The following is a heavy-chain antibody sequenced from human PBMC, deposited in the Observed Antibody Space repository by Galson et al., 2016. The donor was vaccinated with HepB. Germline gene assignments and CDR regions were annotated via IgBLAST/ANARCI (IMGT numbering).Heavy chain of an antibody. CDR1: GFTFSSYW. D-gene: IGHD3-22*01. CDR3: AKYRDHSSGYYPLDY. V-gene: IGHV3-74*01. Sequence: SLRLSCAASGFTFSSYWMHWVRHAPGEGLVWVSRISGDGNITTYADSVKGRFTISRANSKNTVYLQMNSLRAEDTAVYYCAKYRDHSSGYYPLDYWGQGTLVTVSS. CDR2: ISGDGNIT. J-gene: IGHJ4*02.